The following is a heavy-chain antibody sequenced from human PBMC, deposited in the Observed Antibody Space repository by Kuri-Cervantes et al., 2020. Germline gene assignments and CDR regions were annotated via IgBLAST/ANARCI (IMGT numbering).Heavy chain of an antibody. D-gene: IGHD2-2*01. V-gene: IGHV3-43D*03. J-gene: IGHJ4*02. Sequence: GGSLRLSCAASGFTFDDYAMHWVRQAPGKGLEWVSLISWDGGSTYYADSVKGRFTISRDNAKNSLYLQMNSLRAEDTAVYYCARVFSPAAIDYWGQGTQVTVSS. CDR1: GFTFDDYA. CDR2: ISWDGGST. CDR3: ARVFSPAAIDY.